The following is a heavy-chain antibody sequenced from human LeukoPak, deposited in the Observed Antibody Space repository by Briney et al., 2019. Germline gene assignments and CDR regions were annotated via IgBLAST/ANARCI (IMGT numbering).Heavy chain of an antibody. Sequence: ASVKVSCKASGYTFTSYDINWVRQATGQGLEWMGWMNPNSGNTGYAQKFQGRVTITRNTSISTAYMELSSLRSEDTAVYYCARDRRHKYYYGGWFDPWGQGTLVTVSS. CDR3: ARDRRHKYYYGGWFDP. CDR2: MNPNSGNT. CDR1: GYTFTSYD. V-gene: IGHV1-8*03. D-gene: IGHD3-10*01. J-gene: IGHJ5*02.